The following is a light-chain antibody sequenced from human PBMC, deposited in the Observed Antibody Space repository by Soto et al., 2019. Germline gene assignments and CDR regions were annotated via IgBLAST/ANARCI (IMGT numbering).Light chain of an antibody. J-gene: IGKJ1*01. Sequence: DIQMTQSPFSLSASVGDRATITCRASQGISNYLAWYQQKPGKVPTLLIYAASTLATGIPAWFSGGGSGTDFTLTISSLQPEDVEAYYCQQYNSAPWTFGQGTKVEIK. CDR3: QQYNSAPWT. CDR1: QGISNY. V-gene: IGKV1-27*01. CDR2: AAS.